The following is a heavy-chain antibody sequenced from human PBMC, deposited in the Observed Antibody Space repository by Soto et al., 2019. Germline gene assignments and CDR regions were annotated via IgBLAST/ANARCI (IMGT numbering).Heavy chain of an antibody. CDR3: ARGKVVGMVYYYYYGMDV. V-gene: IGHV4-34*01. J-gene: IGHJ6*02. D-gene: IGHD2-8*01. CDR2: INHSGST. CDR1: GGSFSGYY. Sequence: PSETLSLTCAVYGGSFSGYYWSWIRQPPGKGLEWIGEINHSGSTNYNPSLKSRVTISVDTSENQFSLKLSSVTAADTAVYYCARGKVVGMVYYYYYGMDVWGQGTTVTVSS.